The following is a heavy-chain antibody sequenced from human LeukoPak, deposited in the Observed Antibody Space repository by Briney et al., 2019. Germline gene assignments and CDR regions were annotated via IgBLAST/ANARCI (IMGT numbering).Heavy chain of an antibody. V-gene: IGHV3-NL1*01. CDR1: GFTFSSYG. CDR2: IHIGNGT. J-gene: IGHJ4*02. CDR3: AADWPLDY. D-gene: IGHD3/OR15-3a*01. Sequence: GGSLRLSCAASGFTFSSYGMHWVRQAPGKGLEWVSIIHIGNGTYYADSVKGRFTISRDNSKNTLYLQMNSLRAEDTAVYYCAADWPLDYWGQGTLVTVSS.